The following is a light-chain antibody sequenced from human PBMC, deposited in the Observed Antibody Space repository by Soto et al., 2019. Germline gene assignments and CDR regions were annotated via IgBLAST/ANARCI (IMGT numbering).Light chain of an antibody. CDR1: QGVDSNY. V-gene: IGKV3-20*01. CDR3: QQYISSFT. J-gene: IGKJ5*01. CDR2: GAS. Sequence: GERATLSCRASQGVDSNYLAWYQQKPGQAPRLLIYGASRRATGTPDRFSGSGSGTDFTLTISRLEPEDFAVYHCQQYISSFTFGQGTRLEIK.